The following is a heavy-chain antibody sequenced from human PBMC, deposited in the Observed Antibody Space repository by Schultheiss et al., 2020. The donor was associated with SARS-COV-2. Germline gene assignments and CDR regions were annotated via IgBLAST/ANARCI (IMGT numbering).Heavy chain of an antibody. D-gene: IGHD3-3*01. Sequence: SETLSLTCAVYGGSFSSYYWSWIRQPPGKGLEWIGYIYYSGSTNYNPSLKSRVTISVDTSKNQFSLKLSSVTAADTAVYYCARVSTIFGVVLDYWGQGTLVTVSS. J-gene: IGHJ4*02. V-gene: IGHV4-59*01. CDR2: IYYSGST. CDR1: GGSFSSYY. CDR3: ARVSTIFGVVLDY.